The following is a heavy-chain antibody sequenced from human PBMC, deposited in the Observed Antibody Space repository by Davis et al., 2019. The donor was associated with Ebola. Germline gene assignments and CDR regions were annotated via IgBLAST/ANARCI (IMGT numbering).Heavy chain of an antibody. V-gene: IGHV3-30*18. CDR1: GFTFSA. J-gene: IGHJ5*02. CDR2: ISYDGSNK. CDR3: AKGRTIPLALDL. D-gene: IGHD2-2*02. Sequence: GGSLRLSCAASGFTFSAMHWVRQAPGKGLEWVAGISYDGSNKYYRDSVKGRFTISRDNSKNTLTLQMDSLKAEDTAVYYCAKGRTIPLALDLWGQGTLVTVSS.